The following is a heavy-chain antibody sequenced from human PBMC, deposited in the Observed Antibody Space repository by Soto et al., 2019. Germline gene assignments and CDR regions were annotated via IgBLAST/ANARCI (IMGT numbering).Heavy chain of an antibody. J-gene: IGHJ6*03. V-gene: IGHV3-30*18. CDR1: GFTFSSYG. D-gene: IGHD1-7*01. CDR2: ISYDGSNK. CDR3: AKAKVIDWNSQIYYYYYMDV. Sequence: GGSLRLSCAASGFTFSSYGMHWVRQAPGKGLEWVAVISYDGSNKYYADSVKGRFTISRDNSKNTLYLQMNSLRAEDTAVYYCAKAKVIDWNSQIYYYYYMDVWGKGTTVTVSS.